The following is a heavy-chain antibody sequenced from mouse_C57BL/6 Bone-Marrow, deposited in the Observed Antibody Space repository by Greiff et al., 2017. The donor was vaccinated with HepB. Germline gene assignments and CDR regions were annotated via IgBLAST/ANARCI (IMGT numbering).Heavy chain of an antibody. CDR3: AGRGYPFAY. V-gene: IGHV1-22*01. Sequence: VHVKQSGPELVKPGASVKMSCKASGYTFTDYNMHWVKQSHGKSLEWIGYINPNNGGTSYNQKFKGKATLTVNKSSSTAYMELRSLTSEDSAVYYCAGRGYPFAYWGQGTLVTVSA. CDR2: INPNNGGT. J-gene: IGHJ3*01. D-gene: IGHD2-2*01. CDR1: GYTFTDYN.